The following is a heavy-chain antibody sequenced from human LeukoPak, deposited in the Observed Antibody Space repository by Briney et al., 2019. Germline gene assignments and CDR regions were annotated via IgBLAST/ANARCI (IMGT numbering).Heavy chain of an antibody. Sequence: GGSLRLSCAASGFTFSSYSMNWVRQAPGKGLEWVSYISSSSSTIYYADSVKGRFTISRDNAKNSLYLQMNSLRAEDTAVYYCARDWDGAFDIWGQGTMVTVSS. CDR2: ISSSSSTI. D-gene: IGHD1-26*01. V-gene: IGHV3-48*04. CDR1: GFTFSSYS. J-gene: IGHJ3*02. CDR3: ARDWDGAFDI.